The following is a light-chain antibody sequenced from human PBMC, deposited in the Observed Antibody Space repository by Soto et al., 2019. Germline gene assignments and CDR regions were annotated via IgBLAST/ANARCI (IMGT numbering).Light chain of an antibody. V-gene: IGKV1-6*01. J-gene: IGKJ1*01. CDR2: AAS. CDR3: LQDYNYPRT. CDR1: QGIRND. Sequence: AIQMTQSPSSLSASVGDRVTITCRASQGIRNDLGWYQQKPGKAPKLLIYAASSLQSWVPSRFSGSGSGTDFTLTISSLQPEDFASYYCLQDYNYPRTFGQGTKVEIK.